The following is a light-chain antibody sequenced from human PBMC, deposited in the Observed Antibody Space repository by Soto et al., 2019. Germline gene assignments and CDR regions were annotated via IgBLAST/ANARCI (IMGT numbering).Light chain of an antibody. J-gene: IGKJ2*01. CDR1: QSLLHSNGYNY. CDR2: LGS. Sequence: DIVMTQSPLSLPVTPGEPASISCRSSQSLLHSNGYNYLDWYLQKPGQSPQLLIYLGSNRASGVPDRFSGSGSGTDFTLNISRMEAEDVGVYYCMQALQTPVTFCQGTKLEIK. V-gene: IGKV2-28*01. CDR3: MQALQTPVT.